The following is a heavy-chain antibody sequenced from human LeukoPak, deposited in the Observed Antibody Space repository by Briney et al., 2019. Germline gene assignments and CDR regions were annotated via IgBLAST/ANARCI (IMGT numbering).Heavy chain of an antibody. CDR1: GYTFTTYN. CDR3: ARGNGYY. CDR2: IYAGSSST. V-gene: IGHV1-46*01. D-gene: IGHD6-19*01. J-gene: IGHJ4*02. Sequence: ASVKVSCKASGYTFTTYNIHWVRQPPGQGLEWMGRIYAGSSSTIYAQKFQGRVTITRDTSTSTVYMELSSLRSEDTAVYYCARGNGYYWGQGTLVTVSS.